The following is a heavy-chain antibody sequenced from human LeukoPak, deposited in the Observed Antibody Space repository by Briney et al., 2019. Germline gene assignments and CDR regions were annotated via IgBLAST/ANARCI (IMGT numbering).Heavy chain of an antibody. V-gene: IGHV3-7*01. Sequence: PGGSLRLSCAASGFTFTTYWMSWVRQAPGKVLEWVANINQDGSEKYYADSVKGRFTISRDNSKNTLYLQMNSPRAEDTAVYYCANLDYWGQGTLVTVSS. J-gene: IGHJ4*02. CDR3: ANLDY. CDR2: INQDGSEK. CDR1: GFTFTTYW.